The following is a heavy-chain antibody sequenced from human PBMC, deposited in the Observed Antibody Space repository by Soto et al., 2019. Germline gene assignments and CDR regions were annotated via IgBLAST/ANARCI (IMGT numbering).Heavy chain of an antibody. Sequence: QVQVVESGGGVVQPGRSLRLSCAASGFTFSIFGMHWVRQAPGKGLEWVALISYDGSNKYYADSVRGRFTISRDNSKNTLLLQMNSPRTEDTAVYYCAKGTTRWLQTLLDYWGQGTLVTVSS. CDR1: GFTFSIFG. D-gene: IGHD5-12*01. CDR3: AKGTTRWLQTLLDY. V-gene: IGHV3-30*18. J-gene: IGHJ4*02. CDR2: ISYDGSNK.